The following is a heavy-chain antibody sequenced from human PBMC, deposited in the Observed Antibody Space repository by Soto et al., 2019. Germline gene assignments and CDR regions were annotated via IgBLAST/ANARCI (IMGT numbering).Heavy chain of an antibody. V-gene: IGHV1-18*01. CDR1: GYTFTSYG. J-gene: IGHJ5*02. D-gene: IGHD6-19*01. Sequence: ALVKVSCKASGYTFTSYGVSWVRQAPGQGLEWMGWISAYNANTNYAQNFQGRVTMTTDTSTSTAYMELRSLRSDDTAVYYCARDTSSGANWFDPWGQGTLVIVSS. CDR3: ARDTSSGANWFDP. CDR2: ISAYNANT.